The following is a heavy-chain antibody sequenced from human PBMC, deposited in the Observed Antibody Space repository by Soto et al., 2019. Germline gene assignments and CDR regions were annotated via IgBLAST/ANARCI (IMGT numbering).Heavy chain of an antibody. CDR3: ERDSQYYYDSSGYHPGNWFDP. Sequence: GASVKVSCKASGYTFTSYGISWVRQAPGQGLEWMGWISAYNGNTNYAQKLQGRVTMTTDTSTSTAYMELRSLRSDDTAVYYCERDSQYYYDSSGYHPGNWFDPWGQGTQVTVSS. CDR1: GYTFTSYG. D-gene: IGHD3-22*01. CDR2: ISAYNGNT. J-gene: IGHJ5*02. V-gene: IGHV1-18*01.